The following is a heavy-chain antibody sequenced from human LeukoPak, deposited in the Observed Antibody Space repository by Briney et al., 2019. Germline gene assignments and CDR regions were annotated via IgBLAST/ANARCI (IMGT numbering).Heavy chain of an antibody. CDR1: GYSFTSYW. V-gene: IGHV5-51*01. J-gene: IGHJ4*02. Sequence: GESLKISCKGSGYSFTSYWIGWVRQMPGKDLEWMGIIYPGDSDTRYSPSFQGQVTISADKSTSTAYLQWSSLKASDTAMYYCARHRATYYYDSSGYYFDYWGQGTLVTVSS. D-gene: IGHD3-22*01. CDR3: ARHRATYYYDSSGYYFDY. CDR2: IYPGDSDT.